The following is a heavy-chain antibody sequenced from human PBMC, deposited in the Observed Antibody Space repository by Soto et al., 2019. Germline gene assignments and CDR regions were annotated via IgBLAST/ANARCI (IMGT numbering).Heavy chain of an antibody. Sequence: QVHLVESGGGVVQPGRSLRLSCAASGFIFTNYAMHWVRQAPGKGLEWVAVISYAGNHEYYADSVRGRFTISRDNSKNTLYLQMASLRADDTALYYCARSSVAGTWGYYFDYWGQGALVTVSS. CDR3: ARSSVAGTWGYYFDY. V-gene: IGHV3-30-3*01. CDR2: ISYAGNHE. J-gene: IGHJ4*02. CDR1: GFIFTNYA. D-gene: IGHD6-19*01.